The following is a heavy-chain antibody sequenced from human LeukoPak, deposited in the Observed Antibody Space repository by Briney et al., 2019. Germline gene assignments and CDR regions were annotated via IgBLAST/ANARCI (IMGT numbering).Heavy chain of an antibody. J-gene: IGHJ3*02. CDR2: INHSGST. V-gene: IGHV4-34*06. Sequence: PSETLSLTCAVYGGSFSGYYWSWIRQPPGKGLEWIGEINHSGSTNYNPSLKSRVTISVDKSKNQISLKLASLTAADTALYYCAGRGSSSGTFDIWGPGTFVTVSS. D-gene: IGHD2-2*01. CDR1: GGSFSGYY. CDR3: AGRGSSSGTFDI.